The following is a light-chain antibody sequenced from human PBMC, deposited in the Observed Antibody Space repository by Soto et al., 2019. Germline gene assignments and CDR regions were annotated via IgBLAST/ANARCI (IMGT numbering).Light chain of an antibody. CDR1: QTVPSR. V-gene: IGKV3-15*01. J-gene: IGKJ5*01. Sequence: EIVITQSPSTLSFYPLEVVTLSCRASQTVPSRIAWYQQKPGQAPSLLIYGASTRATGVPDRFSGTGSGTEFTLTISSLKSEDYAVYYCQQYNNWPRTFGQGTRLEIK. CDR3: QQYNNWPRT. CDR2: GAS.